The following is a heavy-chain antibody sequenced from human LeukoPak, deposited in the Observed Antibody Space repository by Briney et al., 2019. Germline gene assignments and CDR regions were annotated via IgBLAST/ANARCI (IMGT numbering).Heavy chain of an antibody. CDR3: ASVGGSSSWSADY. J-gene: IGHJ4*02. D-gene: IGHD6-13*01. CDR1: GLTFSGYE. CDR2: ISSSGSTI. Sequence: PGGSLRLSCAASGLTFSGYEMNWVRQAPGKGLEWVSYISSSGSTIYYADSVKGRFTISRDNAKNSLYLQMNSLRAEDTAVYYCASVGGSSSWSADYWGQGTLVTVSS. V-gene: IGHV3-48*03.